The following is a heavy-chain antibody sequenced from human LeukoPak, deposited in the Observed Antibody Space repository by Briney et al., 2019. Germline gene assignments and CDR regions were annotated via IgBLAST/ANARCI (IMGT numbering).Heavy chain of an antibody. CDR1: GFTFSDHW. J-gene: IGHJ4*02. Sequence: SGGSLRLSCAASGFTFSDHWVHWVRQAPGKGLVWVSRINNDGTTTTYADSVKGRFTISRDNAENTVYLHISSLRAEDTAVYYCARGPSYSSSWYGLDSWGQGTLVIVSS. D-gene: IGHD6-13*01. CDR2: INNDGTTT. CDR3: ARGPSYSSSWYGLDS. V-gene: IGHV3-74*01.